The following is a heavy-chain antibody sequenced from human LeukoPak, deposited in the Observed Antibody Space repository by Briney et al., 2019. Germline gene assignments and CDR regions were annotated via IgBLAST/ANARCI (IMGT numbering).Heavy chain of an antibody. CDR2: IYSGGTT. D-gene: IGHD5-24*01. J-gene: IGHJ4*02. V-gene: IGHV3-53*01. CDR3: ARGRRDGYNLGY. CDR1: GFNVTTNY. Sequence: GGSLRLSCAASGFNVTTNYMSWVRQAPGKGLEWVSVIYSGGTTYYADSVKGRFTVSRDISKNTLSLQMNSLRAEDTAVYYCARGRRDGYNLGYWGQGTLVAVSS.